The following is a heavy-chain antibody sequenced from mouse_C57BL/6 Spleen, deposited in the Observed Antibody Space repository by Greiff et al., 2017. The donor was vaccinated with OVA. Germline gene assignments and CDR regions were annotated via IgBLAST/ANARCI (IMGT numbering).Heavy chain of an antibody. CDR1: GFTFSSYA. CDR2: ISDGGSYT. V-gene: IGHV5-4*01. J-gene: IGHJ4*01. Sequence: EVQLVESGGGLVKPGGSLKLSCAASGFTFSSYAMSWVRQTPEKRLEWVATISDGGSYTYYPDNVKGRFTISRDNAKNNLYLQMSHLKSEDTAMYYCARGGGLRRDYAMDYWGQGTSVTVSS. D-gene: IGHD2-4*01. CDR3: ARGGGLRRDYAMDY.